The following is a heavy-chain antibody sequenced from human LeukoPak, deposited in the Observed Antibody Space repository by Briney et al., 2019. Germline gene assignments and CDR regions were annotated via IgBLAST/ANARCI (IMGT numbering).Heavy chain of an antibody. CDR1: GYTINRNY. Sequence: GVSLRLSCAASGYTINRNYMSWVRQAPGKGLEWVSIIYSGGGTYDADSVKGRFTISRDNSKNTLYLQMNSLRAGVTGVYYCARHSRGRSFFDYCGQGTLVTVSS. V-gene: IGHV3-66*04. CDR3: ARHSRGRSFFDY. CDR2: IYSGGGT. D-gene: IGHD6-19*01. J-gene: IGHJ4*02.